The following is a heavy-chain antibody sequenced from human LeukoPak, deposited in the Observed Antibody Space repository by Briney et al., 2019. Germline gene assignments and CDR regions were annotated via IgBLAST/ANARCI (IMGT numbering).Heavy chain of an antibody. CDR2: IRYDGSNK. J-gene: IGHJ4*02. CDR1: GFTFSSYG. D-gene: IGHD3-10*01. V-gene: IGHV3-30*02. Sequence: GGSLRLSCAASGFTFSSYGMHWVRQAPGKGLEWVAFIRYDGSNKYYADSVKGRFTISRDNSKNTLYLQMNSLRAEDTAVYYCAKARGITMVRGVIITRNYFDYWGQGTLVTVSS. CDR3: AKARGITMVRGVIITRNYFDY.